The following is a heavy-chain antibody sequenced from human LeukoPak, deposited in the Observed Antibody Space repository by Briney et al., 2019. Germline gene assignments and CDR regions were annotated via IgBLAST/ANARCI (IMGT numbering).Heavy chain of an antibody. V-gene: IGHV3-23*01. D-gene: IGHD1-26*01. CDR2: ISGSGGST. CDR1: GFTFSSYA. CDR3: AREVGATRGLDP. Sequence: GXSLRLSCAASGFTFSSYAMSWVRQAPGKGLEWVSAISGSGGSTYYADSVKGRFTISRDTSKNTLYLQMNSLRAEDTAVYYCAREVGATRGLDPWGQGTLVTVSS. J-gene: IGHJ5*02.